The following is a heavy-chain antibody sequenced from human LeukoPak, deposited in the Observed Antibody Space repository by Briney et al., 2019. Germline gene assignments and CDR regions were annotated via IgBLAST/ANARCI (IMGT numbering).Heavy chain of an antibody. J-gene: IGHJ4*02. Sequence: ASVKVSCKASGYTFTGYYMHWVRQAPGQGLEWMGRINPNSGGTNYAQKFQGRVTMTRDTSISTAYMELSRLRSDDTAVYYCARGPFYYDSSGWTFHFDCWGQGTLVTVSS. D-gene: IGHD3-22*01. CDR2: INPNSGGT. V-gene: IGHV1-2*06. CDR1: GYTFTGYY. CDR3: ARGPFYYDSSGWTFHFDC.